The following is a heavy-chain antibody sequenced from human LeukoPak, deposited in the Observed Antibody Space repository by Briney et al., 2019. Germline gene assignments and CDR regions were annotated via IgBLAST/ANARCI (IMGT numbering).Heavy chain of an antibody. Sequence: PGGSLRLSCAASGFTFSSYAMSWVRQAPGRGLEWVSAISGSGGSTYYADSVKGRFTISRDNAKNSLYLQMNSLRAEDTAVYYCARKGEPYCGGDCYAYYFDYWGQGTLVTVSS. CDR3: ARKGEPYCGGDCYAYYFDY. CDR2: ISGSGGST. D-gene: IGHD2-21*02. V-gene: IGHV3-23*01. J-gene: IGHJ4*02. CDR1: GFTFSSYA.